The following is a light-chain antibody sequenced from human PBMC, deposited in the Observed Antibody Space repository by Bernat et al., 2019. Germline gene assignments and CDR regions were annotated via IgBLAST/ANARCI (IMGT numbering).Light chain of an antibody. Sequence: VLTQSPGTLSLSPGERATLSCRASQSVSSTFLAWYQQKPGQAPRLLIYCASSRATGIPDRFSGSGSGTDFTLTISRLEPEDFAVYYCQQYGSTRTFGQGTKVEIK. J-gene: IGKJ1*01. CDR2: CAS. V-gene: IGKV3-20*01. CDR3: QQYGSTRT. CDR1: QSVSSTF.